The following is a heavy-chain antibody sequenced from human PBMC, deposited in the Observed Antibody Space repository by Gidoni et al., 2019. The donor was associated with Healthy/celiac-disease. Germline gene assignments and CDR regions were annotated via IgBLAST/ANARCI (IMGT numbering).Heavy chain of an antibody. V-gene: IGHV1-46*03. Sequence: QVQLVQSGAEVKKPGASVKVSCKASVYPFTSYYMHWVRQAPGQGLEWMGIINPSGGSTSYEKKFQGRVTMTRDTSTSTVYMELSSLRSEDTAVYYCARFGGDDIKAHDAFDIWGQGTMVTVSS. CDR3: ARFGGDDIKAHDAFDI. J-gene: IGHJ3*02. D-gene: IGHD3-10*01. CDR1: VYPFTSYY. CDR2: INPSGGST.